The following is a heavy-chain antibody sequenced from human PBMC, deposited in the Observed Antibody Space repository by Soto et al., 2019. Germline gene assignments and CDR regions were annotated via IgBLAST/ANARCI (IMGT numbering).Heavy chain of an antibody. CDR1: GFTFSSYG. CDR2: ISYDGSNK. CDR3: ASGYCSGGSCYSDSDY. V-gene: IGHV3-30*03. J-gene: IGHJ4*02. Sequence: GGSLRLSCAASGFTFSSYGMHWVRQAPGKGLEWVAVISYDGSNKYYAESVKGRFTISRDNSKNTLYLQKNSLRAEDTVVYYCASGYCSGGSCYSDSDYWGQGTLVTVSS. D-gene: IGHD2-15*01.